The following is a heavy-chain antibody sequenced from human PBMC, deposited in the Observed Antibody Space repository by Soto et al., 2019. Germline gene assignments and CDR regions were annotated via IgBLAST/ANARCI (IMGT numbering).Heavy chain of an antibody. D-gene: IGHD2-15*01. CDR3: ARDLAKGGGSAGFDY. V-gene: IGHV1-2*02. Sequence: QVQLVQSGAEVKKPGASVKVSCKASGYTFTGYYIYWVRQAPGQGLEWMGWIKPNSGGKKNPPKFYGRVTMTMDTSIRTVYMSLTGLKADDPAVYFCARDLAKGGGSAGFDYWGQGTLVAVSS. CDR2: IKPNSGGK. CDR1: GYTFTGYY. J-gene: IGHJ4*02.